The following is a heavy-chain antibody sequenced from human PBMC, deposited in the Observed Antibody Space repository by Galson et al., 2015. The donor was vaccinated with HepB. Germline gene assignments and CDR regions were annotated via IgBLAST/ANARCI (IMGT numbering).Heavy chain of an antibody. Sequence: SETLSLTCTVSGGSISSYYWSWVRQPPGKGLEWIGYIDYSGSTNYNPSLNSRVTISVDTSKNQFSLKLSSVTAADTAVYYCARDRGGSGTSWGEWDYWGQGTLVTVSS. V-gene: IGHV4-59*12. CDR1: GGSISSYY. D-gene: IGHD3-10*01. CDR3: ARDRGGSGTSWGEWDY. J-gene: IGHJ4*02. CDR2: IDYSGST.